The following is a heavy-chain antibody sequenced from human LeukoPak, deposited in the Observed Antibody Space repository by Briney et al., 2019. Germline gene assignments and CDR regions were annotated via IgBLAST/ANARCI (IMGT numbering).Heavy chain of an antibody. CDR1: GFTFSSYA. CDR3: AKRAAGTSYLDY. V-gene: IGHV3-23*01. Sequence: GGSLRLSCAASGFTFSSYAMSWVRQAPGKGLEWVSAISGSGGSTYYADSVKGRFTISRDNSKNTLYLQMNSLRAEDTAVCYYAKRAAGTSYLDYWGQGTLVTVSS. J-gene: IGHJ4*02. CDR2: ISGSGGST. D-gene: IGHD6-13*01.